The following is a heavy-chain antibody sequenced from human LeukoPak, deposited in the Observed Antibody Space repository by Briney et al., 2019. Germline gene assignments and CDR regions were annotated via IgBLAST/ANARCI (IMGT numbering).Heavy chain of an antibody. CDR1: GGSISSYY. CDR2: IYTSGST. J-gene: IGHJ5*02. CDR3: AREGTTMVRGVFSNWFDP. V-gene: IGHV4-4*09. D-gene: IGHD3-10*01. Sequence: PSETLSLTCTVSGGSISSYYWSWIRQPPGKGLEWIGYIYTSGSTYYNPSLKSRVTISVDTSKNQFSLKLSSVTAADTAVYYCAREGTTMVRGVFSNWFDPWGQGTLVTVSS.